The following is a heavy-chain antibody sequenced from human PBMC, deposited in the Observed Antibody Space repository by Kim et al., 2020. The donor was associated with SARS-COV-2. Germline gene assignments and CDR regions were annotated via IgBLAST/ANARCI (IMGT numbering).Heavy chain of an antibody. D-gene: IGHD3-22*01. CDR2: FDPEDGET. CDR1: GYTLTELS. Sequence: ASVKVSCKVSGYTLTELSMHWVRQAPGKGLEWMGGFDPEDGETIYAQKFQGRVTMTEDTSTDTAYMELSSLRSEDTAVYYCATCYYDSSGSYYAASDAFDIWGQGTMVTVSS. V-gene: IGHV1-24*01. J-gene: IGHJ3*02. CDR3: ATCYYDSSGSYYAASDAFDI.